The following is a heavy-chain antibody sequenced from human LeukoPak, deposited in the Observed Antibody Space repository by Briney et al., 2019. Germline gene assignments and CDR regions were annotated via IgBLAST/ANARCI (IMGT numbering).Heavy chain of an antibody. CDR3: ARRGGEWEPYYFDY. CDR1: GGSISSSSYY. D-gene: IGHD1-26*01. CDR2: IYYSGST. Sequence: SETLSLTCTVSGGSISSSSYYWGWIRQPPGKGLEWIGSIYYSGSTYYNPSLKSRVTISVDTSKNQFSLKLSSVTAADTAVYYCARRGGEWEPYYFDYWGQGTLVTVSS. J-gene: IGHJ4*02. V-gene: IGHV4-39*01.